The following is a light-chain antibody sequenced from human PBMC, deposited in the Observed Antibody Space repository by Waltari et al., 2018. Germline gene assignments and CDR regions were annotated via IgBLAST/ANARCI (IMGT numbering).Light chain of an antibody. V-gene: IGLV3-19*01. CDR2: GQN. J-gene: IGLJ1*01. CDR3: YSRDSSASYYV. Sequence: SSELTQDPAVSVALGQTVRITCHGDFLRTYYANWYQKKQGQAPVLVMYGQNNRPSGIPDRFSGSTSGNTASLTISGAQAEDEADYYCYSRDSSASYYVFGGGSKVTVL. CDR1: FLRTYY.